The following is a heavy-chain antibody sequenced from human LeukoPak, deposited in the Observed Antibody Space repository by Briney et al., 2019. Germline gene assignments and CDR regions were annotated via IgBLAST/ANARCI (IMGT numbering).Heavy chain of an antibody. D-gene: IGHD5-12*01. CDR1: GYTFTTYY. CDR3: ARDDGGNTGYENFDY. J-gene: IGHJ4*02. CDR2: VNPNSGGT. V-gene: IGHV1-2*02. Sequence: GASVKVSCKASGYTFTTYYMHWVRQAPGQGLEWMGWVNPNSGGTNYARKFQGRVTMTRDTSISTAYMELSRMRIDDTAVYYCARDDGGNTGYENFDYWGQGTLVTVSS.